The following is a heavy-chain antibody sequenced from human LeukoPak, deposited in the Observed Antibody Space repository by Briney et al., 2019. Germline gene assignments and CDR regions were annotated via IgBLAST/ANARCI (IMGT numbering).Heavy chain of an antibody. CDR2: IRYDGSNK. J-gene: IGHJ4*02. Sequence: GGSLRLSCAASGFTFSSYGMDWVRQDPGKGLEWVAFIRYDGSNKYYADSVKGRFTISRDNSKNTLYLQMNSLRAEDTAVYYCAREEMATDYFDYWGQGTLVTVSS. D-gene: IGHD5-24*01. V-gene: IGHV3-30*02. CDR3: AREEMATDYFDY. CDR1: GFTFSSYG.